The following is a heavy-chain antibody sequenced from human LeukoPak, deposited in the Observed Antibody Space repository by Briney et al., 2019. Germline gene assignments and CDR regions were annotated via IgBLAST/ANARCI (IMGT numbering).Heavy chain of an antibody. V-gene: IGHV4-59*08. Sequence: PPETLSLTCSVSGTSISSLYWSWIRQPPGKGLEWIGYIYYTGSTNYNPSLKSPVTIFVDTSKNQFSLRLSSVTAADTAVYYCARHRAYSSSAPFDYWGQGTLVTVSA. D-gene: IGHD6-6*01. CDR3: ARHRAYSSSAPFDY. J-gene: IGHJ4*02. CDR1: GTSISSLY. CDR2: IYYTGST.